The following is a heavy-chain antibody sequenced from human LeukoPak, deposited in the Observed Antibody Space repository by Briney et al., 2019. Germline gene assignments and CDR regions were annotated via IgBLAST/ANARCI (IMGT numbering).Heavy chain of an antibody. CDR2: ISSSSSTI. J-gene: IGHJ6*02. V-gene: IGHV3-48*04. CDR3: ARSYDSSGYFSYYYCGMDV. CDR1: GFTFSSYS. D-gene: IGHD3-22*01. Sequence: PGGSLRLSCAASGFTFSSYSMKWVRQAPGKGLEWVSYISSSSSTIYYADSVKGRFTISRDNAKNTLYLQMNSLRAEDTAVYYCARSYDSSGYFSYYYCGMDVWGQGTTVTVSS.